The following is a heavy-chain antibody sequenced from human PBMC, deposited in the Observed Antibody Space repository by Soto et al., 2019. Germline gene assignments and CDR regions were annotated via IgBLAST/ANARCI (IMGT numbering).Heavy chain of an antibody. CDR2: ISWNSGSI. Sequence: GGSLRLSCAASGFTFDEYAMHWVRQAPGKGLEWVSGISWNSGSIGYADSVRGRFTISRDNAKNSLYLQMNSLRPEDTALYYCVKGMGGRGEAAGLKDHWGQGTLVTVSS. V-gene: IGHV3-9*01. CDR1: GFTFDEYA. D-gene: IGHD3-16*01. J-gene: IGHJ4*02. CDR3: VKGMGGRGEAAGLKDH.